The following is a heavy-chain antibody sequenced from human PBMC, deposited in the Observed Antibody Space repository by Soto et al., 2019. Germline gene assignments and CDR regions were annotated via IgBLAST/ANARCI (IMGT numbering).Heavy chain of an antibody. CDR3: TTLYYYDSSGYYYHDY. D-gene: IGHD3-22*01. Sequence: GGSLRLSCAASGFTISNAWMNWVRQAPGKGLEWVGRIKSKTDGGTTDYAAPVKGRFTISRDDSKNTLYLQMNSLKTEDTAVYYCTTLYYYDSSGYYYHDYWGQGTLVTVSS. J-gene: IGHJ4*02. CDR1: GFTISNAW. V-gene: IGHV3-15*07. CDR2: IKSKTDGGTT.